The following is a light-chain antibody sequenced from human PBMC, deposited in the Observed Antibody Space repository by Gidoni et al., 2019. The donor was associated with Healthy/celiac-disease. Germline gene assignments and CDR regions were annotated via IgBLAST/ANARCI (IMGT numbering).Light chain of an antibody. CDR2: AAS. CDR3: RQGYSTPPIT. Sequence: DIQMTQSPSSLSASVGDRVTITCRASQSISSYLNWYQQKPGKAPKLLIYAASSLQSGVPSSFSGSGSGTDFTLTISSLQPKDFATYYCRQGYSTPPITFGQGTRLEIK. J-gene: IGKJ5*01. V-gene: IGKV1-39*01. CDR1: QSISSY.